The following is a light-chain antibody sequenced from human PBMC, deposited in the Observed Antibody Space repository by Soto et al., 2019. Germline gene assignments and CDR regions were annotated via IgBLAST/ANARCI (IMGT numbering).Light chain of an antibody. Sequence: EIVMTQSPATLSVSPGQTATLACRASQSVSSNLAWYQQKPGQAPRLLFYGASTRATGIPARFSGSGSGTEFTLTINSLQSEDFAVYYCQQYNNWPRTFGQGTKVDIK. CDR1: QSVSSN. V-gene: IGKV3-15*01. J-gene: IGKJ2*01. CDR3: QQYNNWPRT. CDR2: GAS.